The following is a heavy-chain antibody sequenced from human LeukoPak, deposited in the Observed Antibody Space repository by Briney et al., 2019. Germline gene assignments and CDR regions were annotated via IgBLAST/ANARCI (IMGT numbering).Heavy chain of an antibody. CDR2: IYPGDSDT. CDR3: ARLPGYCTVGSCYFDY. V-gene: IGHV5-51*01. CDR1: GYSFTNYW. Sequence: GESLKISCKGSGYSFTNYWIGWVRQMPGKGLEWMGIIYPGDSDTRYSPSFQGQVTFSADKSISTTSLQWSSVKASDTAMYYCARLPGYCTVGSCYFDYWGQGTLVTVSS. D-gene: IGHD2-15*01. J-gene: IGHJ4*02.